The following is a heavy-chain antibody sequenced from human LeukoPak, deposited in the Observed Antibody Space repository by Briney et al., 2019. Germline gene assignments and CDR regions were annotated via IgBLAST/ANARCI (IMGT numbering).Heavy chain of an antibody. CDR3: ARARREMVDY. J-gene: IGHJ4*02. D-gene: IGHD5-24*01. V-gene: IGHV4-38-2*02. CDR1: GYSISSGYY. Sequence: SETLSLTCTVSGYSISSGYYWGWIRQPPGRGLEWIGSIYHSGSTYYNPSLKSRVTISVDTSKNQFSLKLGSVTAADTAVYYCARARREMVDYWGQGTLVTVSS. CDR2: IYHSGST.